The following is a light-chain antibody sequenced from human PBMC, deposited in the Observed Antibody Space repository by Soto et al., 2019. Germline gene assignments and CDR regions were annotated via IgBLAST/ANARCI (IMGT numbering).Light chain of an antibody. CDR3: QQYNNWPRT. V-gene: IGKV3-15*01. J-gene: IGKJ1*01. CDR1: QSVSSN. Sequence: EIVMTQSPGTLSVSPGERATLSCRASQSVSSNLAWYQQKPGQAPRLLIYGASTRATGIPARFSGSRSGTEFTITISSLQSEDFAVYCCQQYNNWPRTFGQGTKVEIK. CDR2: GAS.